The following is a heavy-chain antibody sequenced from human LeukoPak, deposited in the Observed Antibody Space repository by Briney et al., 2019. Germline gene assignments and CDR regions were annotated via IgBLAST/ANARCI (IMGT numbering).Heavy chain of an antibody. Sequence: PGGSLRLSCATSGFNFNDYGFTWVRQVPGKGLEWVAGINWRGGITGYGDSMKGRFTISRDNSKNTLYLQMNSLRAEDTAVYYCAKDMKVVVPAAIGYWGQGTLVTVSS. CDR3: AKDMKVVVPAAIGY. CDR1: GFNFNDYG. V-gene: IGHV3-20*04. CDR2: INWRGGIT. D-gene: IGHD2-2*02. J-gene: IGHJ4*02.